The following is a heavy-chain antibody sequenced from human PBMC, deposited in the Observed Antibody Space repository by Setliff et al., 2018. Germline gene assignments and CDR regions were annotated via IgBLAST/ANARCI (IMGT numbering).Heavy chain of an antibody. CDR2: IYHSGSS. CDR3: ARESRSTWYRRDF. CDR1: GGSISSMSYY. D-gene: IGHD6-13*01. V-gene: IGHV4-39*07. Sequence: KPSETLSLTCTVSGGSISSMSYYWGWIRQPPGKGLEWIGSIYHSGSSYYNSSLRSRVTISVDTSKNQFSLILRSVTAADTAVYYCARESRSTWYRRDFWGQGTLVTVSS. J-gene: IGHJ4*02.